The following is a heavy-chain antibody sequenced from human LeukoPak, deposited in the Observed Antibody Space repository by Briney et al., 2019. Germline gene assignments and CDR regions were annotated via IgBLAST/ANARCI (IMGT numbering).Heavy chain of an antibody. CDR1: GFTLSNYW. V-gene: IGHV3-74*01. Sequence: GGSLRLSCVASGFTLSNYWMHWVRQAPGKGLVWVSVIKSDGSVTTYAGAVKGRFTISRDNAKNTLYLQMNSLKTEDTAVYYCTRIYYDSSGYYYIGYWGQGTLVTVSS. CDR2: IKSDGSVT. D-gene: IGHD3-22*01. J-gene: IGHJ4*02. CDR3: TRIYYDSSGYYYIGY.